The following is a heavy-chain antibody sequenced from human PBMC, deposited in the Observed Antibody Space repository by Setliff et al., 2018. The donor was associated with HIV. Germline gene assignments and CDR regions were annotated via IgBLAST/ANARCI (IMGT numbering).Heavy chain of an antibody. Sequence: GESLKISCAASGLTFSNSWMHWVRQAPGKGLVWVSRINTDGSSATYADSVKGRFTNSRDNAKNTLYLQMDSLRAEDTAVYYCARGGANPSWFDSWGQGTLVTVSS. CDR3: ARGGANPSWFDS. J-gene: IGHJ5*01. D-gene: IGHD3-16*01. V-gene: IGHV3-74*03. CDR1: GLTFSNSW. CDR2: INTDGSSA.